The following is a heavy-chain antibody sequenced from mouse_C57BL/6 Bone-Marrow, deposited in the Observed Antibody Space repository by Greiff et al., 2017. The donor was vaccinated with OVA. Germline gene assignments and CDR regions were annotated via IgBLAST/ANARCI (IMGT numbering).Heavy chain of an antibody. CDR1: GFTFSSYG. J-gene: IGHJ3*01. CDR2: ISSGGSYT. V-gene: IGHV5-6*01. D-gene: IGHD1-1*01. Sequence: EVKLMESGGDLVKPGGSLKLSCAASGFTFSSYGMSWVRQTPDKRLEWVATISSGGSYTYYPDSVKGRFTISRDNAKNTLYLQMSSLKSEDTAMYYGARRVIYYRRPPWFAYWGQGTLVTVSA. CDR3: ARRVIYYRRPPWFAY.